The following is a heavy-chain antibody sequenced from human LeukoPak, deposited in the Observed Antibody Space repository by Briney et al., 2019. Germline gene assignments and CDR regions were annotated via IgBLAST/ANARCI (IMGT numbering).Heavy chain of an antibody. V-gene: IGHV3-7*01. D-gene: IGHD3-10*01. J-gene: IGHJ4*02. CDR2: IKQDGSEK. CDR1: GFTFSSYG. CDR3: ARRHHFGFLDS. Sequence: GSLRLSCAASGFTFSSYGMHWVRQAPGKGLEWVANIKQDGSEKYYVDSVKGRFTISRDNAKNSVYLQMNSLRAEDTAVYYCARRHHFGFLDSWGQGTLVTVSS.